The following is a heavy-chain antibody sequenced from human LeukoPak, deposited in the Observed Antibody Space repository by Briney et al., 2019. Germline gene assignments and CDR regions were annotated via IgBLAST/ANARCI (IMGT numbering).Heavy chain of an antibody. J-gene: IGHJ6*03. V-gene: IGHV1-2*06. CDR3: ARSARHCNNGVCFTDYYIDL. Sequence: ASVKVSCRTSGYTFTDSYIHWVRQAPGQGLEWMGRINPNSGDPNYPQKFQGRVTMTRDTSISTAYMEMSSLTSDDTAVYYCARSARHCNNGVCFTDYYIDLWGKGTTVIVSS. D-gene: IGHD2-8*01. CDR1: GYTFTDSY. CDR2: INPNSGDP.